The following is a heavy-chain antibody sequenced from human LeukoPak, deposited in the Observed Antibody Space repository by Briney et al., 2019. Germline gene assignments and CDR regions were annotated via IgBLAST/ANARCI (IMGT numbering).Heavy chain of an antibody. V-gene: IGHV3-23*01. J-gene: IGHJ4*02. CDR3: AKGDLTHDY. CDR1: GLTFSSYA. Sequence: PGGSLRLSCAASGLTFSSYAMGWFRQAPAKGLEWVSAISGSGGSTYYADSVKGRFTISRDNSKNTLYLQMNSLRAEDTAVYYCAKGDLTHDYWGQGTLVTVSS. D-gene: IGHD3-9*01. CDR2: ISGSGGST.